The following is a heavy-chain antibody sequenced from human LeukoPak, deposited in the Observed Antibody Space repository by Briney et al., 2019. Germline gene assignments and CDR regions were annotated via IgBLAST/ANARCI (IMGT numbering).Heavy chain of an antibody. D-gene: IGHD1-26*01. J-gene: IGHJ4*02. CDR1: GGSISSSSYY. V-gene: IGHV4-39*07. CDR3: ARVVGAGDFDY. CDR2: IYYSGST. Sequence: PSETLSLTCTVSGGSISSSSYYWGWIRQPPGKGLEWIGSIYYSGSTYYNPSLKSRVTISVDTSKNQFSLKLSSVTAADTAVYYCARVVGAGDFDYWGQGTLVTVSS.